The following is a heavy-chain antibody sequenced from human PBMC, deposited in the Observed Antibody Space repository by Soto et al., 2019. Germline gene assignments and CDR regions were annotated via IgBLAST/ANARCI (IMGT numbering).Heavy chain of an antibody. V-gene: IGHV4-59*01. Sequence: QVQLQESGPGLVKPSETLSLTCTVSGGSISSYYWSWIRQPPGKGLEWIGYIYYSGSTNYNPSLKSRVTISADTSKNQFSLKLSSVTAADTAVYYCARAPYYGSGTFNFDYWGQGTLVTVSS. CDR1: GGSISSYY. CDR2: IYYSGST. CDR3: ARAPYYGSGTFNFDY. D-gene: IGHD3-10*01. J-gene: IGHJ4*02.